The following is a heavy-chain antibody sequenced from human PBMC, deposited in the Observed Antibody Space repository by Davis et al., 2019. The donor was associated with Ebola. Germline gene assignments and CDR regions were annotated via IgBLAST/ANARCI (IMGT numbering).Heavy chain of an antibody. V-gene: IGHV4-59*01. J-gene: IGHJ6*03. Sequence: SETLSLTCTVSGGSISSYYWSWIRQPPGKGLEWIGYIYYSGSTNYNPSLKSRVTISVDTSKNQFSLKLSSVTAAYTAVYYCARQHALYSNYAGTYYYYYYYMDVWDKGTTVTVSS. CDR2: IYYSGST. CDR1: GGSISSYY. D-gene: IGHD4-11*01. CDR3: ARQHALYSNYAGTYYYYYYYMDV.